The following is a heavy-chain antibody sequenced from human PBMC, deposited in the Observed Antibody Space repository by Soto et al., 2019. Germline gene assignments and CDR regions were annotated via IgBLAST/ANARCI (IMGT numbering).Heavy chain of an antibody. D-gene: IGHD3-10*01. CDR3: ARDYYYGSGPYYGMDV. Sequence: GGSLRLSCATSGFTISSYSINWVRLAPGKVLERVSSISSSSSYIYYADSVKGRFTISRDNAKNALYLQMNSLRAEDTAVYYCARDYYYGSGPYYGMDVWGQGTTVTVSS. J-gene: IGHJ6*02. V-gene: IGHV3-21*01. CDR1: GFTISSYS. CDR2: ISSSSSYI.